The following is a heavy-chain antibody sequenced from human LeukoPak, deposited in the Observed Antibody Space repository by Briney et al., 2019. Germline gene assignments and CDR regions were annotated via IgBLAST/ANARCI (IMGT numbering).Heavy chain of an antibody. J-gene: IGHJ6*02. Sequence: ASVKVSCKASGYTFTSYGISWVRQAPGQGLEWMGWISAYNGNTNYAQKLQGRVTMTTDTSTSTAYMELRSLRSDDTAVYYCAKVSYCSSTSCSYYYYGMDVWGQGTTVTVSS. CDR1: GYTFTSYG. D-gene: IGHD2-2*01. CDR2: ISAYNGNT. CDR3: AKVSYCSSTSCSYYYYGMDV. V-gene: IGHV1-18*01.